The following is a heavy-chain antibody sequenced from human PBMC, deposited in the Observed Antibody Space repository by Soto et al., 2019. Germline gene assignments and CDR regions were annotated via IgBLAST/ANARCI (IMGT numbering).Heavy chain of an antibody. Sequence: SETLALTCTVSGGSISSYYWSWFRQSPGKRMEWIGYVHHSWGSSYNPSLQSRVAISLDTSKSQFSLKVTSVTATDTAVYYCARQGFGPLHGLVDVWGQGTTVSVSS. J-gene: IGHJ6*02. CDR3: ARQGFGPLHGLVDV. D-gene: IGHD3-10*01. V-gene: IGHV4-59*08. CDR2: VHHSWGS. CDR1: GGSISSYY.